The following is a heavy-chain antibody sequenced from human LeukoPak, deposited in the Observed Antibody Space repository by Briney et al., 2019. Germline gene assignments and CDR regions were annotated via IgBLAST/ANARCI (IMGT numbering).Heavy chain of an antibody. CDR2: ISSRGSYI. V-gene: IGHV3-21*01. J-gene: IGHJ4*02. D-gene: IGHD6-13*01. CDR3: ARGYSSSWYDLYYFDY. CDR1: GFTFSNYN. Sequence: KPGGSLRLSCAASGFTFSNYNINWVRQAPGKGLEWVSSISSRGSYIYYADSVKGRFAISADNAMNSLYLQMNSLRAEDTAVYYCARGYSSSWYDLYYFDYWGQGTLVTVSS.